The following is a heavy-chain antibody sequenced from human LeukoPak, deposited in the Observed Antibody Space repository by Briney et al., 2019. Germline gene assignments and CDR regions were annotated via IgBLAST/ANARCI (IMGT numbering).Heavy chain of an antibody. CDR2: LYPGGDA. D-gene: IGHD3-22*01. V-gene: IGHV3-53*01. CDR1: GFTVSRNY. Sequence: PGGSLRLSCAVSGFTVSRNYMSWVRQAPGKGPEWLSVLYPGGDAYYLDSVKGRFTISRDNSKNTLYLQMNSLRVEDSAVYYCARDRHYYDSSGYPDIWGQGTMVTVSS. CDR3: ARDRHYYDSSGYPDI. J-gene: IGHJ3*02.